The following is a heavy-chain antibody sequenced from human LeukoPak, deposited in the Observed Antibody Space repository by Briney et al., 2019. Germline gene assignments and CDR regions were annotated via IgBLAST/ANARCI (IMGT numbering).Heavy chain of an antibody. CDR3: ARSAYSSGWYWRAFDI. V-gene: IGHV3-64*01. Sequence: PGGSLTLSCAASGFTFSSYDRHWVRQAPGKGLEYVSDISSNGGSTYYANSVRGRFTISRDNSNNKLYLQMGSLRAEDMAVYYCARSAYSSGWYWRAFDIWGQGTMVTVSS. CDR2: ISSNGGST. CDR1: GFTFSSYD. D-gene: IGHD6-19*01. J-gene: IGHJ3*02.